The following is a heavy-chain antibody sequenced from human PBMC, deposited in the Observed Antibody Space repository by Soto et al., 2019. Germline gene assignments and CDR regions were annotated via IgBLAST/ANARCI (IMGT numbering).Heavy chain of an antibody. CDR1: GYSFTAYR. J-gene: IGHJ6*02. CDR3: VRDMAEKLAESYYYAVGV. Sequence: ASVKVSCKPSGYSFTAYRLHWVRQAPGRGLEWMGWHNPQNGETSSVRKFRDRITMTSDTSISTAYMDLSRLTSDDTATYYCVRDMAEKLAESYYYAVGVWGQGTTVTVSS. D-gene: IGHD6-13*01. V-gene: IGHV1-2*02. CDR2: HNPQNGET.